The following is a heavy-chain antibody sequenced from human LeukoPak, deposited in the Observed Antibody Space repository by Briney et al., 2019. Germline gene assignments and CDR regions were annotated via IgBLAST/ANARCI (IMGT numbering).Heavy chain of an antibody. Sequence: PGGSLRLSCAASGFTFDDYAMHWVRQAPGKGLEWVSGLNWNSGGIVYADSVKGRFTISRDNAKGSLYLQMNSLRAEDTAVYYCARHLSGVTGYTYGRGIDYWGQGTLVTVSS. CDR3: ARHLSGVTGYTYGRGIDY. CDR1: GFTFDDYA. V-gene: IGHV3-9*01. J-gene: IGHJ4*02. D-gene: IGHD5-18*01. CDR2: LNWNSGGI.